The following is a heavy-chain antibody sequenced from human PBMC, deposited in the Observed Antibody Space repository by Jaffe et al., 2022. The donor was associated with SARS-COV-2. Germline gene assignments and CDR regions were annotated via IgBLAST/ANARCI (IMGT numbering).Heavy chain of an antibody. J-gene: IGHJ5*02. CDR3: ARHIAAAPTGWFDP. D-gene: IGHD6-13*01. Sequence: QLQLQESGPGLVKPSETLSLTCTVSGGSISSSSYYWGWIRQPPGKGLEWIGSIYYSGSTYYNPSLKSRVTISVDTSKNQFSLKLSSVTAADTAVYYCARHIAAAPTGWFDPWGQGTLVTVSS. CDR1: GGSISSSSYY. V-gene: IGHV4-39*01. CDR2: IYYSGST.